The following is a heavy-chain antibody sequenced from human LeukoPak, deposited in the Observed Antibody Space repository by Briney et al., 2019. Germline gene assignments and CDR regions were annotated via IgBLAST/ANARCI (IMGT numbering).Heavy chain of an antibody. CDR2: IYPGDSDT. CDR3: ASSTAVTTHYFDF. D-gene: IGHD4-17*01. CDR1: GYSFRSYW. Sequence: GESLKISCKGSGYSFRSYWIGWVRQMPGKGLEWMGIIYPGDSDTRYSPSFQGQVTISADKSIKTAYLQWSSLKASDTAMYYCASSTAVTTHYFDFWGQGTLVTVSS. J-gene: IGHJ4*02. V-gene: IGHV5-51*01.